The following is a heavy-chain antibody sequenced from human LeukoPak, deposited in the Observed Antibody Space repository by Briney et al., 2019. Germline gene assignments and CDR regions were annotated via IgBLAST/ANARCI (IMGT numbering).Heavy chain of an antibody. D-gene: IGHD3-10*01. CDR2: INHSGST. CDR3: ARRPKYYYGSGSYFANWFDP. V-gene: IGHV4-34*01. J-gene: IGHJ5*02. CDR1: GGSFSGYY. Sequence: KPSETLSLTCAVYGGSFSGYYWSWIRQPPGKGLEWIGEINHSGSTNYNPSLKSRVTISVDTSKNQFSLKLSSVTAADTAVYYCARRPKYYYGSGSYFANWFDPWGQGTLVTVSS.